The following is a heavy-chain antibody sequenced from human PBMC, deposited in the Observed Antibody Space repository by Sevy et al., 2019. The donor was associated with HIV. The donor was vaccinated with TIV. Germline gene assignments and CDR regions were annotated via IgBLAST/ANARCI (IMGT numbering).Heavy chain of an antibody. CDR2: ISGSGGST. CDR1: AFTFSSYA. CDR3: AKPAIFGSNFDP. J-gene: IGHJ5*02. Sequence: GGSLRLSCAASAFTFSSYATSWVRQAPGKGLEWVSAISGSGGSTYYADSVKGRFTISRDNSKNTLYLQMNSLRAEDTAVYYCAKPAIFGSNFDPWGQGTLVTVSS. D-gene: IGHD2-8*01. V-gene: IGHV3-23*01.